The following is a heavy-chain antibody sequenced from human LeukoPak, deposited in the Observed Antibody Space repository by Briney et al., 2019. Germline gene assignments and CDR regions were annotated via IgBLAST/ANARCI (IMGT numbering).Heavy chain of an antibody. CDR2: ISSSGSTI. CDR3: AREPGGYSAYGAYYYYMDV. D-gene: IGHD5-12*01. CDR1: GFTFRSYE. J-gene: IGHJ6*03. Sequence: GGSLRLSCAASGFTFRSYEMNWVRQAPGKGLEWVSYISSSGSTIYYADSVKGRFTISRDNAKNSLYLQMNSLRAEDTAVYYCAREPGGYSAYGAYYYYMDVWGKGTTVTISS. V-gene: IGHV3-48*03.